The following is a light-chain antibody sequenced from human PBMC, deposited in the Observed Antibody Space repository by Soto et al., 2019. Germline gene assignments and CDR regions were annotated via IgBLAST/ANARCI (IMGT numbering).Light chain of an antibody. Sequence: QSALTQPASVSGSPGQSITISCTGAVSEVAGYTYVSWYQQHPGKGPKVLIYDVSNRPSGVSNRFSGSKSGTTASLTISGLQAEDEAVYYCSSFTSILGLFGGGTQLTVL. V-gene: IGLV2-14*03. CDR1: VSEVAGYTY. CDR3: SSFTSILGL. CDR2: DVS. J-gene: IGLJ2*01.